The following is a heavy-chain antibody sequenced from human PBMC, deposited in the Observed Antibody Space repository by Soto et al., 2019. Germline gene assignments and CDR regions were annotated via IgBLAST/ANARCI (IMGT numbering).Heavy chain of an antibody. CDR2: IGTAGDT. V-gene: IGHV3-13*01. Sequence: GGSLRLSCAASGFTFSSYDMHWVRQATGKCLEWVSAIGTAGDTYYPGSVKGRFTIYRENAKNSLYLQMNSLRAGDTAVYYCARDRTADYYYYGMDVWGQGTTVTVSS. D-gene: IGHD2-8*02. CDR1: GFTFSSYD. CDR3: ARDRTADYYYYGMDV. J-gene: IGHJ6*02.